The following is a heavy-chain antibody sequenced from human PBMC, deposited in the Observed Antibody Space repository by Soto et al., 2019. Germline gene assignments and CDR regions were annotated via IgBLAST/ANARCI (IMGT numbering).Heavy chain of an antibody. CDR2: IYATGTT. CDR3: VRDGTKTLRDWFDP. Sequence: PSETLSLTCTVSGASISGFYWSWIRKSAGKGLEWIGHIYATGTTDYNPSLKSRVMMSVDTSKKQFSLKLRSVTAADTAVYYCVRDGTKTLRDWFDPWGQGISVTSPQ. CDR1: GASISGFY. V-gene: IGHV4-4*07. J-gene: IGHJ5*02. D-gene: IGHD1-1*01.